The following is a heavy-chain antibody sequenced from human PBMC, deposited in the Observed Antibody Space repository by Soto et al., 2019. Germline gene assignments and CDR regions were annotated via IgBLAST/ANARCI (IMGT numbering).Heavy chain of an antibody. CDR3: ARGRWEQQLFNYYGMDV. D-gene: IGHD6-13*01. V-gene: IGHV1-8*01. CDR1: GYTFTSYD. Sequence: ASVKVSCKASGYTFTSYDINWVRQATGQGLEWMGWRNPNSGNTGYAQKFQGRVTMTRNTSISTAYMELSSLRSEDTAVYYCARGRWEQQLFNYYGMDVWGQGTTVTVSS. J-gene: IGHJ6*02. CDR2: RNPNSGNT.